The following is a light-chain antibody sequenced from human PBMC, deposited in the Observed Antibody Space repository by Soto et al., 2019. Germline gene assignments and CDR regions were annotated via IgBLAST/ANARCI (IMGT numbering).Light chain of an antibody. CDR2: GAS. Sequence: EIVFTQSPGTLSLSPGERATLSCRASQSVSSNYLAWYQQKPGQAPRLLIYGASNRATGIPDRFSGSGSGTDFTLTITRLEPEDFAMYYCQRYDSFRTFGQGTKVDIK. V-gene: IGKV3-20*01. CDR1: QSVSSNY. CDR3: QRYDSFRT. J-gene: IGKJ1*01.